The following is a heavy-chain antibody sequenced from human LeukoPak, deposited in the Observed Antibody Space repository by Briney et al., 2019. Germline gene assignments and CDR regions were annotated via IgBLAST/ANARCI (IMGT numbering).Heavy chain of an antibody. Sequence: PGRSLRLSCAASGFTFSSYGMHWVRQAPGKGLEWVAVIWYDGSNKYYADSVKGRFTISRDNSKNTLYLQMNSLRAEDTAVYYCARDHYGDYIDYWGQGTLVTVSS. J-gene: IGHJ4*02. CDR1: GFTFSSYG. CDR3: ARDHYGDYIDY. V-gene: IGHV3-33*08. CDR2: IWYDGSNK. D-gene: IGHD4-17*01.